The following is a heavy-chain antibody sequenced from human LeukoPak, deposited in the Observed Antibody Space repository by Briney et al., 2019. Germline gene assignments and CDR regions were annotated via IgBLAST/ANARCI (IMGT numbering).Heavy chain of an antibody. CDR2: ISYDGSNK. Sequence: GGSLRLSCAASGFTFSSYAVHWVRQAPGKGLEWVAVISYDGSNKYYADSVKGRFTISRDNSKNTLYLQMNSLRAEDTAVYYCARERNGEIDYWGQGTLVTVSS. D-gene: IGHD1-1*01. CDR3: ARERNGEIDY. CDR1: GFTFSSYA. J-gene: IGHJ4*02. V-gene: IGHV3-30-3*01.